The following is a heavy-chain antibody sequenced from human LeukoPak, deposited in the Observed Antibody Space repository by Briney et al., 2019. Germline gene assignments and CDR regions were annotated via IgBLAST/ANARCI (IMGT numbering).Heavy chain of an antibody. CDR3: ARDGGYTENWFDP. D-gene: IGHD2-15*01. J-gene: IGHJ5*02. Sequence: ASVKVSCKASGYTFTGYYMHWVRQAPGQGLEWMGWINPNSGGTNYAQKFQGRVTMTRDTSISTAYMELSRLRSDDTAVYYCARDGGYTENWFDPWGQGTLVTVSS. V-gene: IGHV1-2*02. CDR1: GYTFTGYY. CDR2: INPNSGGT.